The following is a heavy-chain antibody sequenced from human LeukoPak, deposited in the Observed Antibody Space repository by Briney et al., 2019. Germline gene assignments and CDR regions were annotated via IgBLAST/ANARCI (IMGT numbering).Heavy chain of an antibody. CDR1: RFTLRSYG. D-gene: IGHD2-21*01. CDR3: AKLMRHMRKDVYDM. CDR2: VSGTGLST. Sequence: GGSLRLSCTASRFTLRSYGMSWVRQAPGKGLEWVSFVSGTGLSTYYADSVKGRFAISRDNSKNTLYLQMNSLRVDDTAVYYCAKLMRHMRKDVYDMWGQGTMVSVSS. V-gene: IGHV3-23*01. J-gene: IGHJ3*02.